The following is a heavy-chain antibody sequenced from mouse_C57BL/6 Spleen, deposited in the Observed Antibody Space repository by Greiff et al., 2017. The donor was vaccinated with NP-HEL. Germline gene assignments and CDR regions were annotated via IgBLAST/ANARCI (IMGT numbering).Heavy chain of an antibody. CDR1: GYAFSSSW. CDR3: ARGGLRRVYAMDY. V-gene: IGHV1-82*01. J-gene: IGHJ4*01. D-gene: IGHD2-4*01. Sequence: QVQLKESGPELVKPGASVKISCKASGYAFSSSWMNWVKQRPGKGLEWIGRIYPGDGATNYNGKFKGKATLTADKSSSTAYMQLSSLTSEDSAVYFCARGGLRRVYAMDYWGQGTSVTVSS. CDR2: IYPGDGAT.